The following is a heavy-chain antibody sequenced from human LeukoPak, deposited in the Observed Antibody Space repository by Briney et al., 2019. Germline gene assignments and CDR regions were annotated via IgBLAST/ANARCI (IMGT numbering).Heavy chain of an antibody. D-gene: IGHD6-19*01. CDR2: ISYDGSNK. CDR1: RFKFSSYG. V-gene: IGHV3-30*03. CDR3: ARDLGRKWLDTDYMDV. Sequence: GGSLRLSCEASRFKFSSYGMHWVRQAPGKGLEWVAVISYDGSNKYYGDSVKGRFSISRDNSKNTLYLQMNSLRAEDTAVYYCARDLGRKWLDTDYMDVWGKGTTVTVSS. J-gene: IGHJ6*03.